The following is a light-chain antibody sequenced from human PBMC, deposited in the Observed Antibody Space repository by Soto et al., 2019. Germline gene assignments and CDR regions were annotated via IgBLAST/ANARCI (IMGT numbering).Light chain of an antibody. CDR2: GSS. CDR3: QQYNDWPRT. J-gene: IGKJ5*01. V-gene: IGKV3-15*01. CDR1: QFLSRN. Sequence: ETVLTQSPGTLSLSPGEGATLSCRASQFLSRNLAWYQQRPGQPPRLLIYGSSTRATGVPARFSGSASGTEFTLTISSLQSEDFGVYYCQQYNDWPRTFGQGTRLEIK.